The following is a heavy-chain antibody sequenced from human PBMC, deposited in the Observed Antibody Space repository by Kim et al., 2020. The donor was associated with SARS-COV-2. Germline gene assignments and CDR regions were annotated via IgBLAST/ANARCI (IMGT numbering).Heavy chain of an antibody. Sequence: GGSLRLSCAASGFTFSTYSMNWVRQAPGKGLEFVSYIGSSGSSIDYADSVKGRFTISRDNGKNSLYLQMNSLGDEHTAVYYCARKQLWPQDGMDVWGQGTTVTVSS. D-gene: IGHD5-18*01. CDR3: ARKQLWPQDGMDV. CDR2: IGSSGSSI. J-gene: IGHJ6*02. V-gene: IGHV3-48*02. CDR1: GFTFSTYS.